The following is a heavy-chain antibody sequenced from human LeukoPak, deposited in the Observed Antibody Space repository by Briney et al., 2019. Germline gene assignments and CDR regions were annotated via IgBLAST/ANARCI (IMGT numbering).Heavy chain of an antibody. Sequence: GGSLRLSCAASGFTFSSYWMSCVRQAPGRGLEWVANIKQDGSEKYYVDSVKGRFTISRDNAKNSLYLQMNSLRAEDTAVYYCAREQYCSSTSCYPLGTYYFDYWGQGTLVTVSS. J-gene: IGHJ4*02. V-gene: IGHV3-7*01. D-gene: IGHD2-2*01. CDR2: IKQDGSEK. CDR3: AREQYCSSTSCYPLGTYYFDY. CDR1: GFTFSSYW.